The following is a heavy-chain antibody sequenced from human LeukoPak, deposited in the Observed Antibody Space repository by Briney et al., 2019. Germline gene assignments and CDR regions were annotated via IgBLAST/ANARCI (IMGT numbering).Heavy chain of an antibody. CDR3: ARGAGYNYPYYFDY. CDR1: GFTVSSNY. D-gene: IGHD5-24*01. V-gene: IGHV3-53*01. J-gene: IGHJ4*02. CDR2: IYGSGNI. Sequence: PGGSLRLSCAASGFTVSSNYMNWVRQAPGKGLEWVSVIYGSGNIYYADSVKGRFTISRDNSKNTLYLQMNSLRAEDTAVYYRARGAGYNYPYYFDYWGQGTLVTVSS.